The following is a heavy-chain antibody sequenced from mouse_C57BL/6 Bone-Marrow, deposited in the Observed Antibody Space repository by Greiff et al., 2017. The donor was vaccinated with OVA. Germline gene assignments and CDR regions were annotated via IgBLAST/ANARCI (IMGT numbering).Heavy chain of an antibody. V-gene: IGHV3-6*01. CDR3: ARERNSWAY. J-gene: IGHJ3*01. CDR2: ISYDGSN. Sequence: ESGPGLVKPSQSLSLTCSVTGYSITSGYYWNWIRQFPGNKLEWMGYISYDGSNNYNPSLKNRISITRDTSKKQFFLKLKSVTTEDTATYYCARERNSWAYWGQGTLVTVSA. CDR1: GYSITSGYY.